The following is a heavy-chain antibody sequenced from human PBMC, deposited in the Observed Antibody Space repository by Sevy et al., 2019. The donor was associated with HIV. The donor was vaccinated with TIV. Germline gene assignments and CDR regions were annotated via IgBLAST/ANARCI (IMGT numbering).Heavy chain of an antibody. CDR3: ARGGNYDFWSGYAQVYYYYGMDV. V-gene: IGHV4-59*01. CDR2: IYYSGST. D-gene: IGHD3-3*01. J-gene: IGHJ6*02. CDR1: GGSISSYY. Sequence: SETLSLTCTVSGGSISSYYWSWIRQPPGKGLEWIGYIYYSGSTNYNPSLKSRVTISVDTSKNQFPLKLSSVTAADTAVYYCARGGNYDFWSGYAQVYYYYGMDVWGQGTTVTVSS.